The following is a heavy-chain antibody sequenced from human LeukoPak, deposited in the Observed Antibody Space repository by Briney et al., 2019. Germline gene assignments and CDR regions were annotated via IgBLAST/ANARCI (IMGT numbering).Heavy chain of an antibody. V-gene: IGHV4-30-2*01. D-gene: IGHD2-21*02. J-gene: IGHJ4*02. CDR3: ARVMLYCGGDCFSFDY. CDR1: GGSISSGGYS. CDR2: IYHSGST. Sequence: PSETLSLTCAVSGGSISSGGYSWSWIRQPPRKGLEWIGYIYHSGSTYYNPSPKSRVTISVDRSKNQFSLKLSSVTAADTAVYYCARVMLYCGGDCFSFDYWGQGTLVTVSS.